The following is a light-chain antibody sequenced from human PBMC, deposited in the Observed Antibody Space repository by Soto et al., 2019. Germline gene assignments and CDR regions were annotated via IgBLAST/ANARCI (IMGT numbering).Light chain of an antibody. V-gene: IGKV1-5*01. J-gene: IGKJ2*01. CDR2: DAS. CDR3: QQHNSFPRS. Sequence: DIQMTQSPSTLPASVGDRVTITCRASQTISSWLAWYQQKPGKAPDLLIYDASRLAGGVPSRFSGSESGTEFTLTIGSLQPDDFATYYCQQHNSFPRSFGQGTKLEIK. CDR1: QTISSW.